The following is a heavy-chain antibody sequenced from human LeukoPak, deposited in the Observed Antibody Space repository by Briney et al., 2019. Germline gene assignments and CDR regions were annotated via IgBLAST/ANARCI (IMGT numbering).Heavy chain of an antibody. CDR1: GVSIANNY. CDR2: IYNSVIT. CDR3: ARVTFYGSGSKYADY. V-gene: IGHV4-59*01. Sequence: IPSETLSLTCSVSGVSIANNYWSWIRQPPGKGLEWIGYIYNSVITNYNPSLKSRVTMSIDTSKNQFSLRLNSVTAADTAVYYCARVTFYGSGSKYADYWGQGTLATVTS. J-gene: IGHJ4*02. D-gene: IGHD3-10*01.